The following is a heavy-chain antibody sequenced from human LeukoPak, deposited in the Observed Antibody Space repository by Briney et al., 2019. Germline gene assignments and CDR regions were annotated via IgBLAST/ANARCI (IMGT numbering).Heavy chain of an antibody. Sequence: SETLSLTCTVSGGSIRSSYYYWGWIRQPPGKGLEWIGYIYYSGSTNYNPSLKSRVTISVDTSKNQFSLKLSSVTAADTAVYYCARNYGDYHFDYWGQGTLVTVSS. CDR3: ARNYGDYHFDY. D-gene: IGHD4-17*01. V-gene: IGHV4-61*05. CDR1: GGSIRSSYYY. J-gene: IGHJ4*02. CDR2: IYYSGST.